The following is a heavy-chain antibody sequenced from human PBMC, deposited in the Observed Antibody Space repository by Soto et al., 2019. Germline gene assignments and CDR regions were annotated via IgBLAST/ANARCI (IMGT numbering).Heavy chain of an antibody. CDR1: GGSFSGYY. Sequence: SETLSLTCAVYGGSFSGYYWSWIRQPPGKGLEWIGEINHSGSTNFNPSLKSRVTISVDTSKNQFSLKLSSVTAADTAVYYCARERVRHITIFGVVIIDCMDVWGKGTTVTVSS. J-gene: IGHJ6*03. CDR2: INHSGST. CDR3: ARERVRHITIFGVVIIDCMDV. V-gene: IGHV4-34*01. D-gene: IGHD3-3*01.